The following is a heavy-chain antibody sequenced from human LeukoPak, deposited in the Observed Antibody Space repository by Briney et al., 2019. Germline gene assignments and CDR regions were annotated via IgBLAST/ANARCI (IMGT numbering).Heavy chain of an antibody. CDR1: GYTFTSYD. Sequence: ASVTVSCKASGYTFTSYDINWVRQATGQGLEWMGWTNPNSGYTGFAQKFQGRVTMTRNTAIDTAYMEMSGPTSEDTAVYYCARGNRLYTSSWSSLAFDIWGQGTMVAVSS. CDR2: TNPNSGYT. J-gene: IGHJ3*02. D-gene: IGHD6-13*01. V-gene: IGHV1-8*01. CDR3: ARGNRLYTSSWSSLAFDI.